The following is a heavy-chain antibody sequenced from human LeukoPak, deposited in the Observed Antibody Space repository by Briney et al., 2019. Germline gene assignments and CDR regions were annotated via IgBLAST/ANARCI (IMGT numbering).Heavy chain of an antibody. Sequence: SETLSLTCAVSGGSISSSNWRSWVRQPPGKGLEWIGEIYHSGSTNYNPSLKSRVTISVDKSKNQFSLKLSSVTAADTAVYYCARVKVGLNWFDPWGQGTLVTVSS. D-gene: IGHD3-16*01. V-gene: IGHV4-4*02. CDR2: IYHSGST. CDR3: ARVKVGLNWFDP. J-gene: IGHJ5*02. CDR1: GGSISSSNW.